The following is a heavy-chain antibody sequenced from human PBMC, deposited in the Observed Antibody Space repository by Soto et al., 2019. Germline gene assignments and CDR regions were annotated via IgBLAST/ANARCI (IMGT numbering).Heavy chain of an antibody. CDR3: ARGYYDSSGYTGFDY. J-gene: IGHJ4*02. V-gene: IGHV3-11*06. D-gene: IGHD3-22*01. Sequence: GGSLRLSCAASGFTFSDYYMSWIRQAPGKGLEWISYISSSSSYTNYADSVKGRFTISRDNAKNSLYLQMNSLRAEDTAVYYCARGYYDSSGYTGFDYWGQGTLVTVSS. CDR2: ISSSSSYT. CDR1: GFTFSDYY.